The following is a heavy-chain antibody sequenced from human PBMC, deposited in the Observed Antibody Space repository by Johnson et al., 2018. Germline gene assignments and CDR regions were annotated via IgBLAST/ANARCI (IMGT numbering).Heavy chain of an antibody. CDR2: ISPDGNSY. V-gene: IGHV3-30*18. CDR1: GFTFTSYT. Sequence: QVQLVESGGGQVKPGGSLRLSCSASGFTFTSYTMKWVRQAPGKGLEWAAIISPDGNSYYYADSVKGRFTISRDNSKNTLYLQMKRLRAEDTAVYYCAKKLRIGTAPWGFDYWGQGTLVSVSS. CDR3: AKKLRIGTAPWGFDY. D-gene: IGHD1-1*01. J-gene: IGHJ4*02.